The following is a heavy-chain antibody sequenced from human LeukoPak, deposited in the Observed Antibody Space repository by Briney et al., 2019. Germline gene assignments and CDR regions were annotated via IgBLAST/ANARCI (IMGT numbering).Heavy chain of an antibody. CDR3: VRVRHGDYFDY. J-gene: IGHJ4*02. Sequence: PGGSLRLSCAASGFTFRNYWMNWVRQAPGKGLEWVGRTRNKPNGYTTDYGTSVKGRFIVSRDDSENSLYLQMNGLKTEDTAVYYCVRVRHGDYFDYWGQGTLVTVSS. CDR1: GFTFRNYW. CDR2: TRNKPNGYTT. D-gene: IGHD4-17*01. V-gene: IGHV3-72*01.